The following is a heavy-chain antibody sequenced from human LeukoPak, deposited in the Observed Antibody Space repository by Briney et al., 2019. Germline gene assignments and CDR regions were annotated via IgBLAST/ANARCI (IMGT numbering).Heavy chain of an antibody. J-gene: IGHJ4*02. Sequence: GRSLRLSCAASGFTFSSYGMHWVRRAPGKGLEWVAVISYDGSNKYYADSVKGRFTISRDNSKNTLYLQMNSLRAEDTAVYYCAKDDYGGETFDYWGQGTLVTVSS. CDR3: AKDDYGGETFDY. CDR1: GFTFSSYG. V-gene: IGHV3-30*18. CDR2: ISYDGSNK. D-gene: IGHD4-23*01.